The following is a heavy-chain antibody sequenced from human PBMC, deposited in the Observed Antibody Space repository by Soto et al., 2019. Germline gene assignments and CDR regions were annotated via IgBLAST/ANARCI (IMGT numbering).Heavy chain of an antibody. D-gene: IGHD5-18*01. J-gene: IGHJ3*02. CDR2: INPSGGST. Sequence: ASVKVSCKASGYTFTSYYMHWVRQAPGQGLEWMGIINPSGGSTSYAQKFQGRVTMTRDTSTSTVYMELSSLRSEDTAVYYCAREVDKAGMIRSWGGDAFDIWGQGTMVTV. CDR1: GYTFTSYY. V-gene: IGHV1-46*01. CDR3: AREVDKAGMIRSWGGDAFDI.